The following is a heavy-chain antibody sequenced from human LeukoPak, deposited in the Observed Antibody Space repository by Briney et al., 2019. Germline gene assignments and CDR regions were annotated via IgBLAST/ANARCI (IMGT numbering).Heavy chain of an antibody. Sequence: GASVKVSCKASDYTFTSYGISWVRQAPGQGLEWMGWIRPYSDNTNYAQNLQGRVTMTTDTSTSTAYMELRSLTSDDTAMYYCARGGPFSIAAARVYYFDYWGQGTLVTVSS. J-gene: IGHJ4*02. CDR2: IRPYSDNT. CDR1: DYTFTSYG. D-gene: IGHD6-13*01. CDR3: ARGGPFSIAAARVYYFDY. V-gene: IGHV1-18*01.